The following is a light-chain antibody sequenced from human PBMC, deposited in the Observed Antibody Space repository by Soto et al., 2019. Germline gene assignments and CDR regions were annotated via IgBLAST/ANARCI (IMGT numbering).Light chain of an antibody. J-gene: IGKJ5*01. Sequence: IVLTQSPGTLSLSPGERATLSCRASHSLSRNYVAWYQQKPGQAPRLLIYGTSTRATGIPDRFSGSGSGTDFTLTIIRLEPEDFAVFYCQQYAISITFGQGTRLEIK. V-gene: IGKV3-20*01. CDR2: GTS. CDR1: HSLSRNY. CDR3: QQYAISIT.